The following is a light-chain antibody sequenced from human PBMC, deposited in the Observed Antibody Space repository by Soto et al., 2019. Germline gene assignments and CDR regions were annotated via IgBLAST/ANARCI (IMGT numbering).Light chain of an antibody. CDR1: SSDIGLYTF. Sequence: QSALTQPASVSGSPGQSITIPCTGSSSDIGLYTFVSWYQQHPGKAPKLLIYDVSYRPSGISDRFSGSKSGNTASLTISGLQLEDEADYYCSSYGATSTLFGGGTKLTVL. CDR2: DVS. J-gene: IGLJ2*01. V-gene: IGLV2-14*03. CDR3: SSYGATSTL.